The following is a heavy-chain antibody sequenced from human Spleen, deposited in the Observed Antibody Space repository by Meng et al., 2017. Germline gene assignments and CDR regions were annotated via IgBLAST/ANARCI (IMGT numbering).Heavy chain of an antibody. V-gene: IGHV4-39*07. Sequence: TETLSLTCTVSGWSISSSDDYWGWIRQPPGKGLEWIGNIFYTGSTYYNPSLKSRVTISVDTSKNQFSLKLSSVTAADTAVYYCAREDHDILTGYFDFDYWGQGTLVTVSS. D-gene: IGHD3-9*01. J-gene: IGHJ4*02. CDR3: AREDHDILTGYFDFDY. CDR1: GWSISSSDDY. CDR2: IFYTGST.